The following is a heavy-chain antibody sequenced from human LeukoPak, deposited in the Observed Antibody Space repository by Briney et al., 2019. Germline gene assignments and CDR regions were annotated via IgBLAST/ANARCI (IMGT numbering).Heavy chain of an antibody. J-gene: IGHJ6*02. CDR1: GFTFSSYA. CDR2: ISGSGGST. Sequence: GGSLRLFCAASGFTFSSYAMSWVRQAPGKGLEWVSAISGSGGSTYYADSVKGRFTISRDNSKNTLYLQMNSLRAEDTAVYYCARERGITIFGVVITGSGYYGMDVWGQGTTVTVSS. V-gene: IGHV3-23*01. D-gene: IGHD3-3*01. CDR3: ARERGITIFGVVITGSGYYGMDV.